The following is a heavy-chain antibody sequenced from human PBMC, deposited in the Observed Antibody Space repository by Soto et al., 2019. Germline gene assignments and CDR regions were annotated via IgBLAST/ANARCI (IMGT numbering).Heavy chain of an antibody. CDR1: GYTFSIYG. Sequence: QIQLVQSGAEVKKPGASVKVSCKASGYTFSIYGINWVRQAPGHGLEWMGWTRPNNGDTKYAQNLQGRVTMTTDTSTSTAYMELRSLRPDDTAVYYCVRDLDGSGSYYTDYWGQGTLVTVSS. CDR3: VRDLDGSGSYYTDY. CDR2: TRPNNGDT. V-gene: IGHV1-18*01. D-gene: IGHD3-10*01. J-gene: IGHJ4*02.